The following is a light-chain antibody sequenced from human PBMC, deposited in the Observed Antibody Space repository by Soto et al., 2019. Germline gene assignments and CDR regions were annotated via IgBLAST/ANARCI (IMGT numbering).Light chain of an antibody. V-gene: IGLV1-47*01. CDR2: RND. CDR1: SSNIGSNY. CDR3: AAWDDSLSGFYV. J-gene: IGLJ1*01. Sequence: QSVLTQPPSASVTPGQRVTISCSGSSSNIGSNYVYWYQQLPGTAPKLLIYRNDQRPSGVPDRFSGSKSGTSASLAISGLRSEDEAEYYCAAWDDSLSGFYVFGTGTKVTVL.